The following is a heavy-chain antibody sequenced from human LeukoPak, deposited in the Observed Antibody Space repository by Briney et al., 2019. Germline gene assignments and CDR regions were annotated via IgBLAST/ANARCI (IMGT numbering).Heavy chain of an antibody. J-gene: IGHJ4*02. Sequence: SQTLSLTCAISGDSVSSNSAAWDWIRQSPSRGLEWLGSTYYRSKWYNDYAVSVKSRITINPDTSKNQFSLQLNSVTPEDTAVYYCARSLTRVASYRFDYWGQGTLVTVSS. CDR3: ARSLTRVASYRFDY. V-gene: IGHV6-1*01. CDR1: GDSVSSNSAA. CDR2: TYYRSKWYN. D-gene: IGHD4-17*01.